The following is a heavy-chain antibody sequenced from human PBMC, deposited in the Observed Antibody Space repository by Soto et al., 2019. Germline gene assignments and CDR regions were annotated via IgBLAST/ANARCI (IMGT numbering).Heavy chain of an antibody. D-gene: IGHD2-2*01. CDR3: AKVSRGIGVVPAALN. CDR2: ISESGGST. J-gene: IGHJ4*02. V-gene: IGHV3-23*01. CDR1: GHTFDNYA. Sequence: PGGSLRLSCVGSGHTFDNYAMTWVRQAPGKGLEWVSGISESGGSTYYADSARGRFTISRDDSKNTLYLQMNSLRAEDTAVYYCAKVSRGIGVVPAALNWGQGTLVTVSS.